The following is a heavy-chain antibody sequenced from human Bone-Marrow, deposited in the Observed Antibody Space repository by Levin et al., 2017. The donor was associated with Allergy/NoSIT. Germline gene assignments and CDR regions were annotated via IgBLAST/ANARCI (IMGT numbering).Heavy chain of an antibody. D-gene: IGHD2-2*02. CDR1: GGSFSGYY. Sequence: SETLSLTCAVYGGSFSGYYWSWIRQPPGKGLEWIGEINHRGSTNYNPSLKSRITISVDTSKNQFSLKLSSVTAADTAEYYCARRIYPGELYYYHYGMDVWGQGTTVTVSS. V-gene: IGHV4-34*01. CDR3: ARRIYPGELYYYHYGMDV. CDR2: INHRGST. J-gene: IGHJ6*02.